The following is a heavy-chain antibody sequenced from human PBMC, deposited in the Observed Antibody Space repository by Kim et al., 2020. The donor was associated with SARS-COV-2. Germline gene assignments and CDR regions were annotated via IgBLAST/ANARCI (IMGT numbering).Heavy chain of an antibody. CDR3: AKANAYD. V-gene: IGHV3-30*18. J-gene: IGHJ4*02. Sequence: GGSLRLSCAASGFTFSSYGMHWVRQAPGKGLEWVAVISYDGSKNYYEASVKGRFTSSGNNSKNPLFLQMNSLRAEATALYYCAKANAYDWGKGTLVPV. CDR2: ISYDGSKN. CDR1: GFTFSSYG. D-gene: IGHD2-2*01.